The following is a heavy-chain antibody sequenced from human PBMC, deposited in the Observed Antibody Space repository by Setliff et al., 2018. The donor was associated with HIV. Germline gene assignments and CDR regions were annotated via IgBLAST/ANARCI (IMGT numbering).Heavy chain of an antibody. Sequence: GGSLRLSCLVSGFTVSTYSLNWARQAPGKRPEYVAALSRGGDNTKYADSVKGRFIISRDTSKNTLYLQMSSLRPDDTAIYYCVKPYTGYYYDGSVYDDFWVQGTLVTVSS. V-gene: IGHV3-64D*09. D-gene: IGHD3-22*01. J-gene: IGHJ4*02. CDR2: LSRGGDNT. CDR3: VKPYTGYYYDGSVYDDF. CDR1: GFTVSTYS.